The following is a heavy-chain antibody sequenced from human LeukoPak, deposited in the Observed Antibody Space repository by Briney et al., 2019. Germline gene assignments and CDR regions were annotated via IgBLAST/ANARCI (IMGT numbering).Heavy chain of an antibody. CDR3: ASGIAAAHYLNPIFDY. V-gene: IGHV3-7*01. J-gene: IGHJ4*02. Sequence: PGGSLRLSCAASGFTFSSYWMSWVRQAPGKGLEWVANIKQDGSEKYYVDSVKGRFTISRDNAKNSLYLQMNSLRAEDTAVYYCASGIAAAHYLNPIFDYWGQGTLVIVSS. CDR2: IKQDGSEK. CDR1: GFTFSSYW. D-gene: IGHD6-13*01.